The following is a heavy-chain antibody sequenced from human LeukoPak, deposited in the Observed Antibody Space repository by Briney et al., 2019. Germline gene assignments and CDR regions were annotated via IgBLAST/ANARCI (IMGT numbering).Heavy chain of an antibody. D-gene: IGHD6-13*01. CDR1: GGSFSGYY. CDR3: AREGLLGRIAAAVDY. V-gene: IGHV4-34*01. J-gene: IGHJ4*02. CDR2: INHSGST. Sequence: SETLSLTCAVYGGSFSGYYWSWIRQPPGKGLEWIGEINHSGSTNYNPSLKSRVTISVDTSKNQFSLKLSSVTAADTAVYYCAREGLLGRIAAAVDYWGQGTLVTVSS.